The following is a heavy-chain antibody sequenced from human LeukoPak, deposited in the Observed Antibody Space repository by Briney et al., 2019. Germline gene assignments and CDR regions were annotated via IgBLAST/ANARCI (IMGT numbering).Heavy chain of an antibody. CDR3: ARGGNWQLDY. J-gene: IGHJ4*02. V-gene: IGHV4-34*01. CDR2: INHSGST. D-gene: IGHD5-24*01. CDR1: GGSFSGYY. Sequence: SETLSLTCAVYGGSFSGYYWRWSWIRQPPGKGLEWIGEINHSGSTNYNPSLESRVTISVDTSKNQFSLKLSSVTAADTAVYYCARGGNWQLDYWGQGILVTVSS.